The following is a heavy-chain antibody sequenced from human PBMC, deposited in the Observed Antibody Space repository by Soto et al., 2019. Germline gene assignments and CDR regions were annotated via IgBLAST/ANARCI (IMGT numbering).Heavy chain of an antibody. D-gene: IGHD4-17*01. Sequence: QVHLVESGGGVVQPGRSLRLSCAASGFTFSNYDMHWVRQAPGKGLEWVAAISYDGSNRYYADSVKGRFTISRDISKNTLYLQINSLRLEDTAVYYCAIIPPTTVYYWGQGTLVTVFS. CDR2: ISYDGSNR. CDR3: AIIPPTTVYY. V-gene: IGHV3-30*03. CDR1: GFTFSNYD. J-gene: IGHJ4*02.